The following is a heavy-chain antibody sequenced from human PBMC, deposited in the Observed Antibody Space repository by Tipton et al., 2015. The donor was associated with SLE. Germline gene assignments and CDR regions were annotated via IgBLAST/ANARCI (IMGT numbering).Heavy chain of an antibody. CDR3: ARGKRITLIAPAFDI. D-gene: IGHD3-22*01. J-gene: IGHJ3*02. V-gene: IGHV4-34*01. Sequence: TLSLTCAVYGGSFSGYYWTWIRQPPGKGLEWIGEINHSGSTNYNPSLKSRITISVDTSKNRFSLKLSSVTAADTAVYYCARGKRITLIAPAFDIWGQGTMVTVSS. CDR2: INHSGST. CDR1: GGSFSGYY.